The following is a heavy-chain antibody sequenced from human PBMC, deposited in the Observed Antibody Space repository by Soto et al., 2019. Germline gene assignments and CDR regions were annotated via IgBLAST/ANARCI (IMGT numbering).Heavy chain of an antibody. CDR3: ARGTLNYYDSSGYYYGMDV. CDR2: INPSGGST. J-gene: IGHJ6*02. V-gene: IGHV1-46*01. D-gene: IGHD3-22*01. CDR1: GYTFTSYY. Sequence: ASVKVSCKASGYTFTSYYMHWVRQAPGQGLEWMGIINPSGGSTSYAQKFRGRVTMTRDTSTSTVYMELSSLRSEDTAVYYCARGTLNYYDSSGYYYGMDVWGQGTTVTVSS.